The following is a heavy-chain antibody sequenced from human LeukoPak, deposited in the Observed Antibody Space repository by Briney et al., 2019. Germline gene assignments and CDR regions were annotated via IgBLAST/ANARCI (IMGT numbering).Heavy chain of an antibody. CDR3: ARARRDGNTGLAFDI. D-gene: IGHD5-24*01. V-gene: IGHV3-20*04. Sequence: PGGSLRLSCAASGFTFDDYGMSWVRQAPGKGLEWVSGINWNGGSTGYADSVKGRFTISRDNAKNSLYLQMNSLRAEDTAVYYCARARRDGNTGLAFDIWGQGTMVTVSS. CDR1: GFTFDDYG. J-gene: IGHJ3*02. CDR2: INWNGGST.